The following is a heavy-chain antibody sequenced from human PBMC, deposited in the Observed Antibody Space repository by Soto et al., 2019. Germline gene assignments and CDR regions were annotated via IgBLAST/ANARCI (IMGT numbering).Heavy chain of an antibody. D-gene: IGHD5-18*01. J-gene: IGHJ4*02. Sequence: PSETLSLTCAVYGGSFSGYYWSWIRQPPGKGLEWIGSIYYSGSTYYNPSLKSRITISVDTSKNQFSLKLNSVTAADTAVYYCARHRGDTAMDLGYWGQGTLVTVSS. CDR1: GGSFSGYY. CDR3: ARHRGDTAMDLGY. V-gene: IGHV4-34*01. CDR2: IYYSGST.